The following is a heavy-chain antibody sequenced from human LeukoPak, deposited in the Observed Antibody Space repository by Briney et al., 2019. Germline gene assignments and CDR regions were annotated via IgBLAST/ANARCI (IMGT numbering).Heavy chain of an antibody. CDR3: VVDFGDYTDF. Sequence: PGGSLRLSCAASGFTFSRYWMPWVRQAPGEGLEWVSRIKTDGTYTSNADSVKGRFTISRDNAKNTLYLQMNSLRVEDTAVYHCVVDFGDYTDFWGQGTLVTVSS. CDR1: GFTFSRYW. D-gene: IGHD3-3*01. CDR2: IKTDGTYT. V-gene: IGHV3-74*01. J-gene: IGHJ4*02.